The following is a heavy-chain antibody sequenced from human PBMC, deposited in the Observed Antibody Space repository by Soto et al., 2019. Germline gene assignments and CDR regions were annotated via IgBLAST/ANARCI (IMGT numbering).Heavy chain of an antibody. V-gene: IGHV3-23*01. CDR3: ARERRTLYGMDV. CDR1: GFTFSTYA. J-gene: IGHJ6*02. Sequence: PGGSLRLSCAASGFTFSTYAMNWVRQAPGKGLEWVSGISGSGDSTYYADSVKGRFTISRDNSKNTLYLQMNSLRAEDTAVYYCARERRTLYGMDVWGQGTTVT. CDR2: ISGSGDST.